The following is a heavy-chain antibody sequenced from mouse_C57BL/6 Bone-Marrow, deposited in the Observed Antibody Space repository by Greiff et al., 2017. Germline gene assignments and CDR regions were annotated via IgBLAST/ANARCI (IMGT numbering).Heavy chain of an antibody. CDR2: TWWDDDK. CDR3: DRATVVVTSQDYYAMDY. J-gene: IGHJ4*01. CDR1: GFSLTTFGMG. D-gene: IGHD1-1*01. Sequence: QVTLQVSGPGILQPSHTLRLTCSSSGFSLTTFGMGVGRIRQPSGQGLEWLAHTWWDDDKYYNPAMNSRTSISKDTSRNQVFLKIAHVDTADDATYYCDRATVVVTSQDYYAMDYWGQGTSVTVSS. V-gene: IGHV8-8*01.